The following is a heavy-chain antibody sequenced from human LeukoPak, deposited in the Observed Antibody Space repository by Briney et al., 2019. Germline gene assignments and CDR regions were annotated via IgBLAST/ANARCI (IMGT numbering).Heavy chain of an antibody. J-gene: IGHJ4*02. D-gene: IGHD3-22*01. CDR2: IYYSGST. CDR1: GGSFSSHY. V-gene: IGHV4-59*11. CDR3: ARVAVYYDSSGYLPPYFDY. Sequence: IPSETLSLTCTVSGGSFSSHYWSWIRQPPGKGLEWIGSIYYSGSTYYNPSLKSRVTISVDTSKNQFSLKLSSVTAADTAVYYCARVAVYYDSSGYLPPYFDYWGQGTLVTVSS.